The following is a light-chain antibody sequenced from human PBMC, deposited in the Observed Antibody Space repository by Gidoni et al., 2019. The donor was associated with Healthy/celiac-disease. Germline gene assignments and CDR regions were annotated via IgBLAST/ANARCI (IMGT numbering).Light chain of an antibody. J-gene: IGKJ2*01. Sequence: DIQMTQSPSTLSASVGDRVTITCRASHSISSWLAWYQKKPGKAPKLLIYDAYSLESGVPSRFSGSGSGTEFTLTISSLQPDDFATYYCKQYNSYSMYTFGQGTKLEIK. CDR2: DAY. CDR1: HSISSW. V-gene: IGKV1-5*01. CDR3: KQYNSYSMYT.